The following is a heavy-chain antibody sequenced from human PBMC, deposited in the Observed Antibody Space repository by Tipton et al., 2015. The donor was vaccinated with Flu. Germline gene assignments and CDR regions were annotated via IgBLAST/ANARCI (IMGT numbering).Heavy chain of an antibody. Sequence: QLVQSGAEGKKPGASVKVSCKASGYTFTSYYMHWVRQAPGQGLGWMGIINPSGGSTSYAQKFQGRVTMTRDTSTSTVYMELSSLRSEGTAVYYRARDQGIPIFGGVIIPGDNYYGMGVWGQGTTVTVSS. J-gene: IGHJ6*02. D-gene: IGHD3-3*01. CDR2: INPSGGST. CDR1: GYTFTSYY. V-gene: IGHV1-46*01. CDR3: ARDQGIPIFGGVIIPGDNYYGMGV.